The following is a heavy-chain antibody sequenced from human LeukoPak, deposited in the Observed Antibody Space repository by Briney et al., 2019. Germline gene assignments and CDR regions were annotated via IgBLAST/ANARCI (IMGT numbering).Heavy chain of an antibody. V-gene: IGHV3-21*01. Sequence: GGSLRLSCAASGFTFSSYSMNWVRQAPGQGLEWVSYISSSSSYIYYADSVKGRFTISRDNAKNSLYLQMNSLRAEDTAVYYCSRDEYYYDSSGYLTTAGFDYWGQGTLVTVSS. D-gene: IGHD3-22*01. CDR3: SRDEYYYDSSGYLTTAGFDY. CDR2: ISSSSSYI. CDR1: GFTFSSYS. J-gene: IGHJ4*02.